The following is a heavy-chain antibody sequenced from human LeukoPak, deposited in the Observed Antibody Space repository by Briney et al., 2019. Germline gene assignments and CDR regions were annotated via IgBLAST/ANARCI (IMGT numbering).Heavy chain of an antibody. CDR1: GLNFDDYA. CDR3: ARESDSSGWYDY. D-gene: IGHD6-19*01. CDR2: ISGDGGST. V-gene: IGHV3-43*02. J-gene: IGHJ4*02. Sequence: QAGGSLRLSCAAPGLNFDDYAIHWVRQAPGKGLEWVSLISGDGGSTFYADSVRGRFTISRDNSKNSLYLQVSSLRSEDTAFCFCARESDSSGWYDYWGQGTLVTVSS.